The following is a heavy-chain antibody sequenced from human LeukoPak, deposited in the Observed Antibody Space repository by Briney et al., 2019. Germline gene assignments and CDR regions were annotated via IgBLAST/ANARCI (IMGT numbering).Heavy chain of an antibody. CDR1: GGTFSSYA. J-gene: IGHJ4*02. CDR3: ARDGRDSSGWYVGY. Sequence: ASVKVSCKASGGTFSSYAISWVRQAPGHGLEWMGGIIPIFGTANYAQKFQGRVTITADESTSTAYMELSSLRSEDTAVYYCARDGRDSSGWYVGYWGQGTLVTVSS. V-gene: IGHV1-69*13. CDR2: IIPIFGTA. D-gene: IGHD6-19*01.